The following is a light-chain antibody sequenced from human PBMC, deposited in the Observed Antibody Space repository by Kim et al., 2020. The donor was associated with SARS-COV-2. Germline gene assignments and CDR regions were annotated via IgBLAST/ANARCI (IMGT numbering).Light chain of an antibody. CDR3: QAWDSSTYV. J-gene: IGLJ1*01. CDR1: KLGDKY. Sequence: SYELTQPPSVSVSPGQTASITCSGDKLGDKYACWYQQQPGQSPVLVIYQDSKRPSGIPERFSGSNSGNTATLPISGTQAMDEADYYCQAWDSSTYVFGTG. CDR2: QDS. V-gene: IGLV3-1*01.